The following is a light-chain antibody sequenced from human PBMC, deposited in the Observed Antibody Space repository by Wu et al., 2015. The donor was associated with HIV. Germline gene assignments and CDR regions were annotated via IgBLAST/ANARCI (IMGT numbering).Light chain of an antibody. V-gene: IGKV3-20*01. J-gene: IGKJ4*01. CDR2: GAS. CDR3: QQYGSSPLT. Sequence: EIVMTQSPATLSVSPGERATLSCRASQSVSSNSLAWYQQKPGQAPRLLIFGASSRAAGIPQRFSGSGSGTDFTLTISRLEPEDFAVYYCQQYGSSPLTFGGGTKVEIK. CDR1: QSVSSNS.